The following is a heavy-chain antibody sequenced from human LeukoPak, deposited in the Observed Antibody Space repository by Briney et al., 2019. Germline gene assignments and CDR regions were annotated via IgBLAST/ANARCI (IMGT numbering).Heavy chain of an antibody. V-gene: IGHV1-69*06. Sequence: PGASVKVSCKASGGTFSNYAIGWVRQAPGQGLEWMGGVIPIFSTANYAQKFQGRVTITADRSTSTAYMELSSLGSDDTAVYYCARDGRGSRSSWFDPWGQGTLVIVSS. CDR1: GGTFSNYA. CDR2: VIPIFSTA. J-gene: IGHJ5*02. CDR3: ARDGRGSRSSWFDP. D-gene: IGHD3-10*01.